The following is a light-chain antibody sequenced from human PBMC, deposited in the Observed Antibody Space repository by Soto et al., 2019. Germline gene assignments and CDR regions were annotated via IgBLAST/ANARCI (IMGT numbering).Light chain of an antibody. CDR3: QAWDSSSVV. Sequence: SYELTQPPSVSVSPGQTASITCAGQKLGDKYACWYQQKPGQSPVLVIYQDSKRPSGIPERFSGSNSGNTATLTISGTQAMDEAYYYCQAWDSSSVVFGGGTQLTVL. V-gene: IGLV3-1*01. J-gene: IGLJ2*01. CDR2: QDS. CDR1: KLGDKY.